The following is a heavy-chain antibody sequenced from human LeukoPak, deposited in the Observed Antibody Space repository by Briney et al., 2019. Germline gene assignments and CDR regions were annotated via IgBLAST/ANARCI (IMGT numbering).Heavy chain of an antibody. CDR2: IIPIFGTA. CDR1: GGTFSSYA. J-gene: IGHJ4*02. Sequence: SVKVSCKAFGGTFSSYAISWVRQAPGQGLEWMGGIIPIFGTANYAQKFQGRVTITADESTSTAYMELSSLRSEDTAVYYCASQERPYYDFWSGYYPFDYWGQGTLVTVSS. V-gene: IGHV1-69*13. CDR3: ASQERPYYDFWSGYYPFDY. D-gene: IGHD3-3*01.